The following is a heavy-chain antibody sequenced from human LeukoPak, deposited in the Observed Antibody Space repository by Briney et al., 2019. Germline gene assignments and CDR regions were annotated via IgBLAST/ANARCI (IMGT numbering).Heavy chain of an antibody. CDR3: ARRSGYDRDY. V-gene: IGHV4-34*01. CDR2: INHSGST. D-gene: IGHD5-12*01. Sequence: PSETLSLTCAVYGGSFSGYYWSWIRQPPGEGLEWIGEINHSGSTNYNPSLKSRVTISVDTSKNQFSLKLSSVTAADTAVYYCARRSGYDRDYWGQGTLVTVSS. J-gene: IGHJ4*02. CDR1: GGSFSGYY.